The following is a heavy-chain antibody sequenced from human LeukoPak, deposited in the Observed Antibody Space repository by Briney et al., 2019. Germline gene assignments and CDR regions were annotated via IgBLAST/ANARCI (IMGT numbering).Heavy chain of an antibody. CDR2: ISTYNGDT. CDR3: ARDHNWVVDY. J-gene: IGHJ4*02. CDR1: GYTFTSYG. V-gene: IGHV1-18*01. Sequence: ASVKVSCKASGYTFTSYGIRWVRQAPGQGLEWMGWISTYNGDTNYAQKLQGRVTMTTDTSTSTAYMALRSLRSDDTAVYYCARDHNWVVDYWGQGTLVTASS. D-gene: IGHD1-1*01.